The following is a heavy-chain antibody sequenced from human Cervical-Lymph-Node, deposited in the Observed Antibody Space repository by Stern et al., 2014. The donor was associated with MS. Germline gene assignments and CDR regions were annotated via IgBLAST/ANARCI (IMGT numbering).Heavy chain of an antibody. J-gene: IGHJ5*02. D-gene: IGHD1-26*01. CDR3: ARDGGGSYWGKWFDP. Sequence: QVQLQESGPGLVKPSQTLSLTCTASGGSISSGGYYWSWIRQHPGKGLEXIGDIYYSGSTYYNPSLKSRVTISVDTSKNQFSLKLSSVTAADTAVYYCARDGGGSYWGKWFDPWGQGTLVTVSS. CDR2: IYYSGST. V-gene: IGHV4-31*03. CDR1: GGSISSGGYY.